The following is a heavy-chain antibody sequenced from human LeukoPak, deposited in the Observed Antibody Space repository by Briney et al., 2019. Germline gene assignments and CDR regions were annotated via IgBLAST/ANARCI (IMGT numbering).Heavy chain of an antibody. CDR2: ISSSSSYI. J-gene: IGHJ3*02. CDR1: GFTFSSYS. Sequence: GGSLRLSCAASGFTFSSYSMNWVRQAPGKGLEWVSSISSSSSYIYYADSVTGRFTISRDNAKNSLYLQMNSLRAEDTAVYYCARDSRRSTTGTTGDAFDIWGQGTMVTVSS. D-gene: IGHD1-1*01. V-gene: IGHV3-21*01. CDR3: ARDSRRSTTGTTGDAFDI.